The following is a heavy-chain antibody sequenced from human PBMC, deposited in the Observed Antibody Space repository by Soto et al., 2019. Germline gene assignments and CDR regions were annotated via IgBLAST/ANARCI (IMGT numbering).Heavy chain of an antibody. J-gene: IGHJ4*02. CDR3: EKGFTGDRGYDFFDY. CDR2: ISAGGGGT. CDR1: GFSFTSYA. Sequence: GFLKLSCAASGFSFTSYAMTWFRQSPGKELEWVSTISAGGGGTYYADSVKGRFTISRDNSKNTLYLQMNSLRADDTAVYYCEKGFTGDRGYDFFDYWGQGTLVTVSS. V-gene: IGHV3-23*01. D-gene: IGHD5-12*01.